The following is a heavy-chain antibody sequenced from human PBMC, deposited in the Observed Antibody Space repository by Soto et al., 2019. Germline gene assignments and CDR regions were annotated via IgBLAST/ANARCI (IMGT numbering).Heavy chain of an antibody. V-gene: IGHV3-11*01. D-gene: IGHD3-10*01. CDR2: ISGGGGTM. CDR1: GVTFSDHY. Sequence: QVQLVESGGGLVKPGGSLRLSCTASGVTFSDHYMSWIRQAPGKGLEWLSYISGGGGTMYHAESVRGRFTISRDNAKNSLYLQMNSLRVEDTAVYYCASWGDWAFEIWGQGTMVTVSS. CDR3: ASWGDWAFEI. J-gene: IGHJ3*02.